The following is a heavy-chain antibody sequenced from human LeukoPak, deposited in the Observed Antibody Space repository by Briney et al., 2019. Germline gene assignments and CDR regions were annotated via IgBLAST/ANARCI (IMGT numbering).Heavy chain of an antibody. D-gene: IGHD3-10*01. CDR2: ISGSSSYI. Sequence: GGSLRLSCAASGFTFSSYSMNWVRQAPGKGLEWVSSISGSSSYIYYADSVKGRFTISRDNAKNSLYLQMNSLRAEDTAVYYCAKDLLEVYGSGSYYEQNRIGGVDYWGQGTLVTVSS. CDR1: GFTFSSYS. J-gene: IGHJ4*02. CDR3: AKDLLEVYGSGSYYEQNRIGGVDY. V-gene: IGHV3-21*01.